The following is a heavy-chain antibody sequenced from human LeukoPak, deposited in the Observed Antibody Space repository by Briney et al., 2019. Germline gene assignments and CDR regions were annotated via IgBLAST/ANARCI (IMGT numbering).Heavy chain of an antibody. CDR2: IIKNGVST. Sequence: GGSLRLSSAASGFIFSEYAMSWVRQAPGKGLEWISAIIKNGVSTFYADSVKGRLTISRDNSENTLHLQMNSLRAEDTAVYYCAKFQGGHYHTWSFDYWGQGALVTVSS. CDR3: AKFQGGHYHTWSFDY. J-gene: IGHJ4*01. CDR1: GFIFSEYA. V-gene: IGHV3-23*01. D-gene: IGHD1-14*01.